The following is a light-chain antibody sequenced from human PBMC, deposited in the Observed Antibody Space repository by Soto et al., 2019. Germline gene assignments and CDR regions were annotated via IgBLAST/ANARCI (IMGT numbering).Light chain of an antibody. V-gene: IGKV3-20*01. J-gene: IGKJ1*01. CDR1: QSVSNNY. CDR2: GAS. Sequence: EVVLTQSPCTLSLSPGERATLSCRASQSVSNNYLAWYQQKPGQAPRLLIYGASSRATGIPDRLSGSESGTDFTLTISRLEPEDSAVYYCQQYGNSPWTFGQGTKVDIK. CDR3: QQYGNSPWT.